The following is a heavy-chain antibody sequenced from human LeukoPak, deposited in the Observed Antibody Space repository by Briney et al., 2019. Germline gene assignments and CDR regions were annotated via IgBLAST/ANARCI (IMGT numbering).Heavy chain of an antibody. CDR1: GGSISSYY. J-gene: IGHJ4*02. Sequence: SESLSLTCAVSGGSISSYYWSWVRRPPGKGREWIGYVYYSGSTNYNTSLKSRVTISLDTSKNQFSLKLSSVTAADTAVYYCARHLPGIAFFDYWGQGTLVTVSS. CDR2: VYYSGST. CDR3: ARHLPGIAFFDY. V-gene: IGHV4-59*08. D-gene: IGHD1-14*01.